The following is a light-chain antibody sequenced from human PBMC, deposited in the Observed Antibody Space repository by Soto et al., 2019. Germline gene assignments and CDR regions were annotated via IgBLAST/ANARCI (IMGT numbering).Light chain of an antibody. J-gene: IGKJ1*01. Sequence: DIQMTQSPSSFSASTGDRVSITCRATQDIGTYLAWYQQIPGKAPKLLIYATSSLQSGVPSRFSGSGSGTDFTLTISSLQPEDFATYYCQQSYSTPPGTFGQGTKVDIK. CDR3: QQSYSTPPGT. V-gene: IGKV1-39*01. CDR2: ATS. CDR1: QDIGTY.